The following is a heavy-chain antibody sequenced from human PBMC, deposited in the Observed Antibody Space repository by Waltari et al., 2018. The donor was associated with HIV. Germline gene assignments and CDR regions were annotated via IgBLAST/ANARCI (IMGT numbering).Heavy chain of an antibody. J-gene: IGHJ3*02. CDR1: GGSIRSSSYY. Sequence: QLQLQESGPGLVKPSETLSLTCTVSGGSIRSSSYYWGWIRQPPVKGLEWLGRIYYSGSTYYNPSLKSRVTISVDTSKNQFSLKLSSVTAADTAVYYCARLFQETDAFDIWGQGTMVTVSS. CDR2: IYYSGST. V-gene: IGHV4-39*01. CDR3: ARLFQETDAFDI.